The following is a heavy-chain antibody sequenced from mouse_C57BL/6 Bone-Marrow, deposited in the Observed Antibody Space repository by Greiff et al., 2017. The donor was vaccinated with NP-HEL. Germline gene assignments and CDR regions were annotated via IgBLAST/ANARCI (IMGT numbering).Heavy chain of an antibody. CDR2: INPNYGTT. CDR1: GYSFTDYN. Sequence: VQLQQSEPELVKPGASVKISCKASGYSFTDYNMNWVKQSNGKSLEWIGVINPNYGTTSYNQKFKGKATLTVDQSSSTAYMQLNSLTSEDSAVYYCAKVSITTVVGMDYWGQGTSVTVSS. D-gene: IGHD1-1*01. V-gene: IGHV1-39*01. J-gene: IGHJ4*01. CDR3: AKVSITTVVGMDY.